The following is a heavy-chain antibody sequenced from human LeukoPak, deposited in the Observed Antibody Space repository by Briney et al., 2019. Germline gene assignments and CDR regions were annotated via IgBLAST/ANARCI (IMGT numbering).Heavy chain of an antibody. D-gene: IGHD3-10*01. CDR3: ARVVTMLQGPTSFGS. CDR1: GYTFTSYD. J-gene: IGHJ4*02. V-gene: IGHV1-8*01. CDR2: MSPNSGNT. Sequence: ASVKVSCKASGYTFTSYDINWVRQASGQGLEWVGWMSPNSGNTGYAQKFQGRVTMTRSTSMTTAYMELSSLTSDDTAVYYCARVVTMLQGPTSFGSWGQGTLVTVSS.